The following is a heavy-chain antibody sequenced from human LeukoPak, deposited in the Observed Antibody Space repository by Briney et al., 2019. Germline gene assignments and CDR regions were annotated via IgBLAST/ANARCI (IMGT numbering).Heavy chain of an antibody. CDR2: IYYSGST. J-gene: IGHJ4*02. V-gene: IGHV4-59*01. D-gene: IGHD1-26*01. CDR1: GGSISSYY. CDR3: ARVSGSYFGTIDY. Sequence: PSETLSLTCTVSGGSISSYYWSWIRQPPGKGLEWIGYIYYSGSTNYNPSLKSRVTISVDTSKNQFSLKLSSVTAADTAVYYCARVSGSYFGTIDYWGQGTLVTVSP.